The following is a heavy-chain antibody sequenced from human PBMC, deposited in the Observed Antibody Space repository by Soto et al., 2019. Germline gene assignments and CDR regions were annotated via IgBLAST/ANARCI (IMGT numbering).Heavy chain of an antibody. D-gene: IGHD2-21*01. CDR3: ARHYSADPFDY. Sequence: PSETLSLTCTVSGASISSYYWSWIRQPPGKELEWIGHISYSGYPDYNPSLNSRVIISADTSKNQFSLKLTSVTAADTAVYYCARHYSADPFDYWGQGTLVTVS. V-gene: IGHV4-59*08. CDR1: GASISSYY. CDR2: ISYSGYP. J-gene: IGHJ4*02.